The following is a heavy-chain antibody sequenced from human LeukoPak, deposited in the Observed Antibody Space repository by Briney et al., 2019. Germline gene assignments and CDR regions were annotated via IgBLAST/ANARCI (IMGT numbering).Heavy chain of an antibody. CDR3: AGGLHPELWSFSFDY. CDR2: IYYSGST. CDR1: GGSISSGGYY. Sequence: PSQTLSLTCTVSGGSISSGGYYWSWIRQHPGKGLEWIGCIYYSGSTYYNPSLKSRVTISVDTSKNQFSLKLSSVTAADTAVYYCAGGLHPELWSFSFDYWGQGTLVTVSS. D-gene: IGHD4-11*01. J-gene: IGHJ4*02. V-gene: IGHV4-31*03.